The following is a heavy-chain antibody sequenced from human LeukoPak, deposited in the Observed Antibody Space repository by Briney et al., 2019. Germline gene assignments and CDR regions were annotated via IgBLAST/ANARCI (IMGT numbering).Heavy chain of an antibody. CDR1: GFTFSSYG. V-gene: IGHV3-30*02. D-gene: IGHD3-10*01. CDR2: IRYDGSNK. CDR3: AKETTWLGDLAWDAFDI. J-gene: IGHJ3*02. Sequence: GGSLRLSCAASGFTFSSYGMHWVRQAPGKGLEWVAFIRYDGSNKYYADSVKGRFTISRDNSKNTLFLQMNSLRAEDTAVYHCAKETTWLGDLAWDAFDIWGQGTMVTVSS.